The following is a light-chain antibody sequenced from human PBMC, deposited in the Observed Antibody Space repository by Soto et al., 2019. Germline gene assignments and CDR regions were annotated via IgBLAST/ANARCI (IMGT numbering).Light chain of an antibody. V-gene: IGKV3-11*01. J-gene: IGKJ1*01. Sequence: EIVLTQSPATLSLSPGERATPSCRASESVSTFLAWYQQKPGQAPRLLIYEASSRATGIPARFSGGGSGTVFTLTISRLEPEDFAVYYCQQRSNWPWTFGQGTKVDIK. CDR1: ESVSTF. CDR3: QQRSNWPWT. CDR2: EAS.